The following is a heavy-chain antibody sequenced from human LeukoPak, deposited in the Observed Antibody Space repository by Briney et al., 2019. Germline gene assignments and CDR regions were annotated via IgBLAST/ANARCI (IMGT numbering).Heavy chain of an antibody. CDR2: MNPNSGNT. D-gene: IGHD2-2*03. J-gene: IGHJ6*03. CDR1: GYTFTSYD. Sequence: GASVKVSCKASGYTFTSYDINWVRQATGQGLEWMGWMNPNSGNTGYAQKFQGRVTITRNTSISTAYMELSSLRSEDTAVYYCARDGYRLSGYFYYMDVWGKGTTVTVSS. CDR3: ARDGYRLSGYFYYMDV. V-gene: IGHV1-8*03.